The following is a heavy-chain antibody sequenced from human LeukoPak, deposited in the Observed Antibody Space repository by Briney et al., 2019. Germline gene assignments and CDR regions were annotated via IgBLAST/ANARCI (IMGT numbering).Heavy chain of an antibody. CDR2: IYYSGST. D-gene: IGHD3-22*01. J-gene: IGHJ4*02. CDR1: GGSISSHY. Sequence: SETLSLPCTVSGGSISSHYWSWIRQPPGKGLEWIGYIYYSGSTNYNPSLKSRVTISVDTSKNQFSLKLSSVTAADTAIYYCARQPRYYDDSGYYYISNFDYWGQGTLVTVSS. CDR3: ARQPRYYDDSGYYYISNFDY. V-gene: IGHV4-59*11.